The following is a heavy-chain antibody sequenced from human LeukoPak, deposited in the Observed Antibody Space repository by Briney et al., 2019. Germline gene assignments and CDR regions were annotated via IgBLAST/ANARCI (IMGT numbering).Heavy chain of an antibody. CDR3: TRENFDY. CDR1: GFTFSGSA. J-gene: IGHJ4*02. V-gene: IGHV3-73*01. Sequence: PGGSLRLSCAASGFTFSGSAMHWARQASGKGLEWVGRIRSKVNSYATAYAASVKGRFTISRDDSTNTAYLQMNSPKTEDTAVYYCTRENFDYWGQGTLVTVSS. CDR2: IRSKVNSYAT.